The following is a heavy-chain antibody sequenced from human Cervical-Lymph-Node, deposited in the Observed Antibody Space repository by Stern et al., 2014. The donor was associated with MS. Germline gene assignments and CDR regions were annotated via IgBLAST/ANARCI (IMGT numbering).Heavy chain of an antibody. V-gene: IGHV4-61*02. Sequence: VQLVESGPGLVKPSQTLSLTCTVSGGSISSGSYYWNWIRKPAGKGLEWIGRIYSSGSPNYNPSLKSRVTMSVDTSKNQFSLKLGSVTAADTAVYYCARGGTYSTFYAFDIWGQGTVVTVSS. CDR2: IYSSGSP. CDR3: ARGGTYSTFYAFDI. D-gene: IGHD1-26*01. CDR1: GGSISSGSYY. J-gene: IGHJ3*02.